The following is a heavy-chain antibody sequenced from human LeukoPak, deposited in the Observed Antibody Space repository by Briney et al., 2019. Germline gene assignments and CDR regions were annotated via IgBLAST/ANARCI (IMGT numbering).Heavy chain of an antibody. J-gene: IGHJ3*01. D-gene: IGHD2-2*02. CDR1: GFTFSRYL. V-gene: IGHV3-74*01. CDR3: ARDIGVVSPAAIMAFDL. Sequence: PGGSLRLSCAASGFTFSRYLMHWVRQAPGKGLVWVSRLHSDGYTTYYADSVEGRFTISRDNSKNTVFLQMNSLRVEDTAVYSCARDIGVVSPAAIMAFDLWGQGTMVTVSS. CDR2: LHSDGYTT.